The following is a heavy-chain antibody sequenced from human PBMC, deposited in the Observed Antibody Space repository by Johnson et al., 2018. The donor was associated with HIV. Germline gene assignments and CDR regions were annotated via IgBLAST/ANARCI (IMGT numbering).Heavy chain of an antibody. V-gene: IGHV3-30*04. CDR3: ARDRGTMIVVGSAFDI. CDR2: ISSDGSNE. Sequence: QLVESGGGVVQPGRSLRLSCAASGFTFSSYAMHWVRQAPGKGLEWVAVISSDGSNEYYADSVRGRFTISRDSSKSALYLQMNSLRAEDTAVYYCARDRGTMIVVGSAFDIWGQGTMVTVSS. CDR1: GFTFSSYA. D-gene: IGHD3-22*01. J-gene: IGHJ3*02.